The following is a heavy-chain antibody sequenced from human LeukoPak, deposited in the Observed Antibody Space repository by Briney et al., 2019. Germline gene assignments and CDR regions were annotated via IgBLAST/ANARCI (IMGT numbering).Heavy chain of an antibody. CDR1: GFTFSSYG. V-gene: IGHV3-30*19. CDR3: ARSGDFYYYHYTMDV. D-gene: IGHD4-17*01. CDR2: ISYDGSNK. Sequence: GGSLRLSCAASGFTFSSYGMHWVRQAPGKGLEWVAFISYDGSNKYYTDSVKGRFTISRDNSKNTLYLQMDSLRAEDTTVYYCARSGDFYYYHYTMDVWGEGTTVTVSS. J-gene: IGHJ6*04.